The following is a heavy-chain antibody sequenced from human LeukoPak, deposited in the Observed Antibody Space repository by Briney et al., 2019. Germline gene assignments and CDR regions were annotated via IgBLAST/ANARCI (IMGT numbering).Heavy chain of an antibody. Sequence: SETLSLTCTVSGGFISSGGYYWSWIRQPPGKGLEWIGYIYHSGSTYYNPSLKSRVTISVDRSKNQFSLKLSSVTAADTAVYYCARGSYGGELYWGQGTLVTVSS. J-gene: IGHJ4*02. D-gene: IGHD4-23*01. CDR3: ARGSYGGELY. CDR1: GGFISSGGYY. CDR2: IYHSGST. V-gene: IGHV4-30-2*01.